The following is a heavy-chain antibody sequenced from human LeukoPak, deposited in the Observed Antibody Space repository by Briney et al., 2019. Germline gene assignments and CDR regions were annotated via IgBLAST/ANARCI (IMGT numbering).Heavy chain of an antibody. J-gene: IGHJ4*02. D-gene: IGHD6-6*01. CDR1: GFTFNSYG. CDR3: AKDLSSSFYFDY. CDR2: IRYDGSNK. Sequence: PEGSLRLSCAASGFTFNSYGMHWVRQAPGKGLEWVAFIRYDGSNKYYADSVKDRFTISRDNSKNTLYLQMNSLRAEDTAVYYCAKDLSSSFYFDYWGQGTLVTVSS. V-gene: IGHV3-30*02.